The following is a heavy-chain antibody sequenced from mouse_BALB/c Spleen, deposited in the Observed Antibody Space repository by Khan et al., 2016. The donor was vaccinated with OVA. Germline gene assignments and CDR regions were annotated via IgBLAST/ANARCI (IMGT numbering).Heavy chain of an antibody. J-gene: IGHJ2*01. CDR3: ASSVTITTVVATDFDY. D-gene: IGHD1-1*01. CDR1: GYSITSDYA. V-gene: IGHV3-2*02. CDR2: ISYSGRT. Sequence: EVQLQESGPGLVKPSQSLSLTCTVTGYSITSDYAWNWIRQFPGNKLEWMGYISYSGRTSYNPSLKSRISITRDTSKNQFFLQSHSVTTEDTATYYGASSVTITTVVATDFDYWGQGTTLTVSS.